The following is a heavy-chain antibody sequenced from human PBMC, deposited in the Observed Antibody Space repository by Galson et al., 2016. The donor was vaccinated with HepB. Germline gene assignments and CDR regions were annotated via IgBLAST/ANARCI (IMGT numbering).Heavy chain of an antibody. CDR1: GFTFSGYG. V-gene: IGHV3-33*01. J-gene: IGHJ4*02. CDR3: ARKGTNIAVAATAFDY. CDR2: IWNDGSYK. D-gene: IGHD6-19*01. Sequence: SLRLSCAASGFTFSGYGMHWVRQAPGKGLEWVALIWNDGSYKNYADSVKGRFTISGDNSKNALSLQMNSLRAEDTAVYYCARKGTNIAVAATAFDYWGQGTLVTVSS.